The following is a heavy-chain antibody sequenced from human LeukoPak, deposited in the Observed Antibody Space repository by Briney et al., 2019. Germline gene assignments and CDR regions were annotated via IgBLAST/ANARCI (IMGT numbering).Heavy chain of an antibody. CDR3: ARWGQWLADDAFDI. CDR1: GFTFSDYN. CDR2: ISSSSSTI. V-gene: IGHV3-48*02. D-gene: IGHD6-19*01. Sequence: GGSLRLSCAASGFTFSDYNINWVRQAPGKGLEWVSYISSSSSTIYYADSVKGRFTISRDNAKNSLYLQMNSLRDEDTAVYYCARWGQWLADDAFDIWGQGTMVTVSS. J-gene: IGHJ3*02.